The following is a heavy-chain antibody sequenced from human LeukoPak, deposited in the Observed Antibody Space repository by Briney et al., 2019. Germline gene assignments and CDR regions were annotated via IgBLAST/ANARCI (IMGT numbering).Heavy chain of an antibody. CDR3: ARVGPGVVISPEKNWFDP. J-gene: IGHJ5*02. D-gene: IGHD3-3*01. CDR2: IYYSGST. CDR1: GGSISSGGYY. V-gene: IGHV4-31*03. Sequence: SETLSLTCTVSGGSISSGGYYWSWIRQHPGKGLEWIGYIYYSGSTYYNPSLKSRVTISVDTSKNQFSLKLSSVTAADTAVYYCARVGPGVVISPEKNWFDPWGQGTLVTVSS.